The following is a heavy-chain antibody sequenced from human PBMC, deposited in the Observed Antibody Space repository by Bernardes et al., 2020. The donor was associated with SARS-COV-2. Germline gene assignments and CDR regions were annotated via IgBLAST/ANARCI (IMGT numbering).Heavy chain of an antibody. J-gene: IGHJ5*02. D-gene: IGHD3-3*01. V-gene: IGHV4-59*01. CDR3: AREGYDITIFGVVIPQNNWFDP. CDR2: IYYSGST. Sequence: ETLSLTCTVSGGSISSYYWSWIRQPPGKGLEWIGYIYYSGSTNYNPSLKSRVTISVDTSKNQFSLKLSSVTAADTAVYYCAREGYDITIFGVVIPQNNWFDPWGQGTLVTVSS. CDR1: GGSISSYY.